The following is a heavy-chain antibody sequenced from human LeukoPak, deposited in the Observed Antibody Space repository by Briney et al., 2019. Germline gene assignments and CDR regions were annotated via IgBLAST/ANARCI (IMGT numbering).Heavy chain of an antibody. CDR3: ARGVGAAADRHYYYYYGMDV. CDR2: ISYDGSNK. CDR1: GFTFSSYA. Sequence: GGSLRLSCAAFGFTFSSYAMHWVRQAPGKGLEWVAVISYDGSNKYYADSVKGRFTISRDNSKNTLYLQMNSLRAEDTAVYYCARGVGAAADRHYYYYYGMDVWGQGTTVTVSS. J-gene: IGHJ6*02. D-gene: IGHD6-13*01. V-gene: IGHV3-30-3*01.